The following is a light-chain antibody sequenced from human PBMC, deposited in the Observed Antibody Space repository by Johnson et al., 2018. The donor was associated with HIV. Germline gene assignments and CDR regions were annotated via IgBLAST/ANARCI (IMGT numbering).Light chain of an antibody. Sequence: QSVLTQPPSVSAAPGQKVTISCSGSNSNIGNNYVSWYQQLPGTAPKLLIYDNNKRPSGIPDRFSGSKSGTSATLGITGLQTGDEADYYCETWASSRSPLYVFGTGTTISVL. V-gene: IGLV1-51*01. CDR2: DNN. CDR1: NSNIGNNY. J-gene: IGLJ1*01. CDR3: ETWASSRSPLYV.